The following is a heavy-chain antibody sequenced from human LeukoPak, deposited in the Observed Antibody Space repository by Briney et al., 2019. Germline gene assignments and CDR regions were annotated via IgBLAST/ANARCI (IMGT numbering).Heavy chain of an antibody. Sequence: PGGSLRLSCAASGFTFSSYAMTWVRQAPGKGLEWVSVISGSGDATYYADSVRGRFTISRDNSKNTLYLQMNSLRAEDTAVYYCAKESPYFDYWGQGTLVTVSS. V-gene: IGHV3-23*01. CDR3: AKESPYFDY. J-gene: IGHJ4*02. CDR2: ISGSGDAT. CDR1: GFTFSSYA.